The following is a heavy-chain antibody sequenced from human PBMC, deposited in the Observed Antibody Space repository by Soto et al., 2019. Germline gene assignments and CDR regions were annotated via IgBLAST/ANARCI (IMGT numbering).Heavy chain of an antibody. CDR1: GYTFTSYG. J-gene: IGHJ4*02. CDR3: ARVITGRATAGFDY. CDR2: ISAYNGNT. V-gene: IGHV1-18*04. D-gene: IGHD1-26*01. Sequence: QVQLVQSGAEVKKPGASVKVSCKASGYTFTSYGISWVRQAPGQGLEWMGWISAYNGNTNYAQKLQGRVTMTTDTSTSTANMELRSLSSADTAVYYCARVITGRATAGFDYWGQGTLVTVSS.